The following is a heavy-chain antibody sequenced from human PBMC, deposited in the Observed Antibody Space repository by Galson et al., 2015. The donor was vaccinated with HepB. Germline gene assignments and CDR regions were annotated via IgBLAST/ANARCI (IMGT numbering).Heavy chain of an antibody. D-gene: IGHD1-1*01. Sequence: SLRLSCAASGFTFSRLGMTWVRQAPGKGLECVSSIGVSGTSDYSDSVKGRFIISRDNSKNMLFLQMNNLRIEDTAVYYCAKGTTDIDYSGQGTLVSV. CDR3: AKGTTDIDY. J-gene: IGHJ4*02. CDR2: IGVSGTS. V-gene: IGHV3-23*01. CDR1: GFTFSRLG.